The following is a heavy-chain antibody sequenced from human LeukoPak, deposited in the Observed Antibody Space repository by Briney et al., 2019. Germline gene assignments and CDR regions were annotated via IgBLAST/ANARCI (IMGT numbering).Heavy chain of an antibody. CDR3: AKGRGWLQFFDY. D-gene: IGHD5-24*01. V-gene: IGHV3-23*01. Sequence: GGSLRLSCAAYDFIVSINYMTWVRQAPGKGLEWVSTISGSGGNTYNADSVKGRFTIARDNSKSTLYLQMNSLRAEDTAVYFCAKGRGWLQFFDYWGQGTLVTVSS. CDR1: DFIVSINY. CDR2: ISGSGGNT. J-gene: IGHJ4*02.